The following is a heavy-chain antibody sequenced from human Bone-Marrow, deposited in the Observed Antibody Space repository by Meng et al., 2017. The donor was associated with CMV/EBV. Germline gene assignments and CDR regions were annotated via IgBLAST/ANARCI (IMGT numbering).Heavy chain of an antibody. D-gene: IGHD3-3*01. CDR1: GTFSSYA. J-gene: IGHJ6*02. Sequence: GTFSSYAISWVRQAPGQGLEWMGGIIPIFGTANYAQKFQGRVTITTDESTSTAYMELSSLRSEDTAVYYCARSITIFGVVKGGMDVWGQGTTVTVSS. CDR2: IIPIFGTA. V-gene: IGHV1-69*05. CDR3: ARSITIFGVVKGGMDV.